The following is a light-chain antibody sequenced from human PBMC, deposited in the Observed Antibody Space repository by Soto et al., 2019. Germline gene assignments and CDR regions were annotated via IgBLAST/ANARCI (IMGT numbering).Light chain of an antibody. Sequence: EIQMTHSPSSLSASVGDRVTMTCRASQTIKSYLNWYQVKLGKAPKLLIYTASSLQSGVPSRFSGSESGTEFTLTISSLQPEDFATYYCQQSYITLLTFGGGSKVDIK. V-gene: IGKV1-39*01. CDR1: QTIKSY. CDR3: QQSYITLLT. J-gene: IGKJ4*01. CDR2: TAS.